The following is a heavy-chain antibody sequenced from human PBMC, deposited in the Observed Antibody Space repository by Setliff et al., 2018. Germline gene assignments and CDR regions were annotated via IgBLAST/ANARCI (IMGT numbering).Heavy chain of an antibody. CDR3: ARYSSPYYYMDV. V-gene: IGHV4-31*03. D-gene: IGHD5-18*01. CDR1: GGSITTGGYY. Sequence: TSETLSLTCTVSGGSITTGGYYWSWIRQHPGEGLEWIGYIYHSGTTYYNPSLESRVRLSVDTSNSQFSLKLSSVTAADRAIYFCARYSSPYYYMDVWGTGIAGTVS. CDR2: IYHSGTT. J-gene: IGHJ6*03.